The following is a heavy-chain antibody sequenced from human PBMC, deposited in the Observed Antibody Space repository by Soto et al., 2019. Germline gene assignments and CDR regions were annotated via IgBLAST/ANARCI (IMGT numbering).Heavy chain of an antibody. CDR1: GFTFDNYA. CDR2: VSGGGGTT. D-gene: IGHD3-22*01. J-gene: IGHJ4*02. V-gene: IGHV3-23*01. CDR3: AKATYDTSVDYFDY. Sequence: PGGSLRLSCAASGFTFDNYAMSWVRQAPGKGLEWVSTVSGGGGTTYYADSVKGRFTISRDNSRSTLFLRMHTLRAEDTAVYYCAKATYDTSVDYFDYWGQGALVTVSS.